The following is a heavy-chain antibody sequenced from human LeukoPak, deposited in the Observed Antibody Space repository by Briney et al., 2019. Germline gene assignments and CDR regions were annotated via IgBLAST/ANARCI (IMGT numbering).Heavy chain of an antibody. CDR3: GRSGRYRPSDL. Sequence: GGSLRLSCAASGFTFSSYAMSWVRQAPGKGLEWVGRTRNKPNSYTTEYAASVKGRFTISRDDPKNLLYLQMNSLKSEDTAVYYCGRSGRYRPSDLWGQGTLVTVSS. CDR1: GFTFSSYA. CDR2: TRNKPNSYTT. J-gene: IGHJ5*02. V-gene: IGHV3-72*01. D-gene: IGHD1-26*01.